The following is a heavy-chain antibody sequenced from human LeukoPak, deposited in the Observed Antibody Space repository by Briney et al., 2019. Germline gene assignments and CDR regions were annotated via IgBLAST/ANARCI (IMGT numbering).Heavy chain of an antibody. CDR1: GFTFSSYS. J-gene: IGHJ4*02. CDR3: ARGYGYVVHGFDY. Sequence: GSLRLSCAASGFTFSSYSMNWVRQPPGKGLEWIGEINHSGSTNYNPSLKSRVTISVDTSKNQFSLKLSPVTAADTAVYYCARGYGYVVHGFDYWGQGTLVTVSS. V-gene: IGHV4-34*01. CDR2: INHSGST. D-gene: IGHD6-13*01.